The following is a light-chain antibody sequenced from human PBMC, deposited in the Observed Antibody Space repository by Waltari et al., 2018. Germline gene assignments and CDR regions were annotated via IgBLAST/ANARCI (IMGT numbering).Light chain of an antibody. J-gene: IGKJ1*01. CDR3: QQSYSTPWT. Sequence: DMQMTQSPSSLSASVGDRVTITCRASQSISSYFNWYQQKPGKAPKLLIYAASSLQSGVPSRFSGSGSETDFTLTISSLQPEDFATYYCQQSYSTPWTFGQGTKVEIK. CDR2: AAS. V-gene: IGKV1-39*01. CDR1: QSISSY.